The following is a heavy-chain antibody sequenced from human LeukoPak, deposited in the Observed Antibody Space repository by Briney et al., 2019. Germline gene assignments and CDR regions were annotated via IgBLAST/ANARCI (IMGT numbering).Heavy chain of an antibody. V-gene: IGHV1-3*01. Sequence: ASVKVSCKASGYTFTSYPMHWVRQAPGQRLEWMGWINPGNANTKYSQKFQGRVTIARDTSASTAYMELSSLRFEDTAVYFCARGGGSCSGGSCYSSYFDSWGQETLVTVSS. CDR3: ARGGGSCSGGSCYSSYFDS. J-gene: IGHJ4*02. CDR2: INPGNANT. CDR1: GYTFTSYP. D-gene: IGHD2-15*01.